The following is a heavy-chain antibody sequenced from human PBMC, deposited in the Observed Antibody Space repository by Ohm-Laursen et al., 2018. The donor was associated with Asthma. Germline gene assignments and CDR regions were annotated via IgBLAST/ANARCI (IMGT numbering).Heavy chain of an antibody. V-gene: IGHV4-30-4*01. J-gene: IGHJ5*02. CDR1: GGSISSGDYY. CDR3: ARERRDGYNRGGAWFDP. D-gene: IGHD5-24*01. CDR2: IYYSGST. Sequence: SQTLSLTCAVSGGSISSGDYYWSWIRQPPGKGLEWIGYIYYSGSTNYNPSLKSRVTISVDTSKNQFSLKLSSVTAADTAVYYCARERRDGYNRGGAWFDPWGQGTLVTVSS.